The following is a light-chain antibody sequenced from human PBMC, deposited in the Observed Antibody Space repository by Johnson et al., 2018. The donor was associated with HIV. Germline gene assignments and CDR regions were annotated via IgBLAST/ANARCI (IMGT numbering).Light chain of an antibody. CDR3: GTWDNSLNVYV. J-gene: IGLJ1*01. CDR2: DNN. CDR1: GSNIGNYY. Sequence: HSVLTQPPSVSAAPGQKVTISCSGSGSNIGNYYVSWYQHLPGTAPKLLIYDNNKRPSGIPDRFSGSKSGTSATLGIAGLQTGDEADYFCGTWDNSLNVYVFGTATKVTVL. V-gene: IGLV1-51*01.